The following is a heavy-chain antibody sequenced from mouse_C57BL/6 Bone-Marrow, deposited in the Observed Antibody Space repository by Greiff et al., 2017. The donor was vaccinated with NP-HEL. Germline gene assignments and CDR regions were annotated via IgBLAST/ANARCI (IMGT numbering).Heavy chain of an antibody. CDR1: GYAFSSYW. CDR2: LYPGDGDT. CDR3: ARYYGSSYYFDY. J-gene: IGHJ2*01. D-gene: IGHD1-1*01. Sequence: QVQLQQSGAELVKPGASVKISCTASGYAFSSYWMNWVKQRPGKGLEWIGQLYPGDGDTNYNGKFKGKATLTADKSSSTAYMQLSSLTSEDSAVYFCARYYGSSYYFDYWGQGTTLTVSS. V-gene: IGHV1-80*01.